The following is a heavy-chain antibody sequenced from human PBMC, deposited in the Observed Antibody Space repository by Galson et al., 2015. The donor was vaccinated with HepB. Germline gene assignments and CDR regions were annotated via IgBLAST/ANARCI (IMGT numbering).Heavy chain of an antibody. CDR3: ARDWGDSSSWYNWFDP. V-gene: IGHV1-3*01. D-gene: IGHD6-13*01. J-gene: IGHJ5*02. CDR2: INAGNGNT. CDR1: GYTFTSYA. Sequence: SVKVSCKASGYTFTSYAMHWVRQAPGQRLEWMGWINAGNGNTKYSQKFQGRVTITRDTSASTAYMELSSLRSEDTAVYYCARDWGDSSSWYNWFDPWGQGTLVTVSS.